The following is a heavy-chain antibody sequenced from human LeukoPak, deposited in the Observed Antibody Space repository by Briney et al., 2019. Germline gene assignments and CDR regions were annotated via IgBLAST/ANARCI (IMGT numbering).Heavy chain of an antibody. D-gene: IGHD5-18*01. CDR2: ITGGSYTI. Sequence: GGSLRLSCAASGFTFSSYSMNWVRQAPGKGLEWVSYITGGSYTIYYAQSVRGRFTISRDNAKNSLYLQMNSLRVEDTAVYYCARDGDEYSYGYGDAFDIWGQGTMVTVSS. V-gene: IGHV3-48*01. J-gene: IGHJ3*02. CDR3: ARDGDEYSYGYGDAFDI. CDR1: GFTFSSYS.